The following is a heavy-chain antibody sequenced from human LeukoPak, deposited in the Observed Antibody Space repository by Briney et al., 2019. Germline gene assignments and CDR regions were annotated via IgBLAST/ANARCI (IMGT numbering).Heavy chain of an antibody. Sequence: SETLSLTCAVSGGPLTSYYWSWIRQPPGKGLEWIGSIYHSGSTNYNPSLKSRVTISVDKSKNQFSLKLSSVTAADTAVYYCARAVAGPFDYWGQGTLVTVSS. V-gene: IGHV4-59*01. CDR2: IYHSGST. D-gene: IGHD6-19*01. CDR1: GGPLTSYY. CDR3: ARAVAGPFDY. J-gene: IGHJ4*02.